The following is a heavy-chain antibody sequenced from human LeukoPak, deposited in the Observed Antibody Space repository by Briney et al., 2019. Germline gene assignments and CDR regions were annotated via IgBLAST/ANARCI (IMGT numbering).Heavy chain of an antibody. CDR2: ISGSGGST. D-gene: IGHD2-2*01. CDR1: GFTFSSYA. J-gene: IGHJ3*02. V-gene: IGHV3-23*01. CDR3: AKEESDCSSTSCYAAFDI. Sequence: PGGSLRLPCAASGFTFSSYAMSWVRQAPGKGLEWVSAISGSGGSTYYADSVKGRFTISRDNSKNTLYLQMNSLRAEDTAVYYCAKEESDCSSTSCYAAFDIWGQGTMVTVSS.